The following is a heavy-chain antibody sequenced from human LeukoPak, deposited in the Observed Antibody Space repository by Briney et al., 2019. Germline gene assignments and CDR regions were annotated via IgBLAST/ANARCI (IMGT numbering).Heavy chain of an antibody. Sequence: GGSLRLSCAASGFSFSSHGMHWVRQAPGKGLEWMAVISHDGNTKYYADSVKGRFTISRDNSKNTLYLQMNSLRAEDTAVYYCAKPSYDFWSGYYTRGPNYYYGMDVWGQGTTVTVSS. CDR1: GFSFSSHG. V-gene: IGHV3-30*18. D-gene: IGHD3-3*01. CDR3: AKPSYDFWSGYYTRGPNYYYGMDV. J-gene: IGHJ6*02. CDR2: ISHDGNTK.